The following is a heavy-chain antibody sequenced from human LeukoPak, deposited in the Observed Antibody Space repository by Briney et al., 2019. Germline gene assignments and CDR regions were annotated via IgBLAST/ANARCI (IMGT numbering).Heavy chain of an antibody. V-gene: IGHV4-59*01. Sequence: SETLSLTCTVSGGSISSYYWSWIRQPPGKGLEWIGYIYYSGSTNYNPSLKSRVTISVAPSQNQFSLKLSSVTAADTAVYYCARDQDGSSSWYGDAFDIWGQGTMVTVSS. CDR3: ARDQDGSSSWYGDAFDI. D-gene: IGHD6-13*01. J-gene: IGHJ3*02. CDR2: IYYSGST. CDR1: GGSISSYY.